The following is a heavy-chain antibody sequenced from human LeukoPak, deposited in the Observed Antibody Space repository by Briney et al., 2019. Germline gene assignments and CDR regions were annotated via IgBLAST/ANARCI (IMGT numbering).Heavy chain of an antibody. V-gene: IGHV4-59*08. CDR1: GGSISSYY. D-gene: IGHD6-13*01. J-gene: IGHJ4*02. Sequence: PSETLSLTCTVSGGSISSYYWSWIRQPPGKGLEWIGYIYYSGSTNYNPSLKSRVTIPVGTSKNQFSLKLSSVTAADTAVYYCARGGIALFDYWGQGTLVTVSS. CDR2: IYYSGST. CDR3: ARGGIALFDY.